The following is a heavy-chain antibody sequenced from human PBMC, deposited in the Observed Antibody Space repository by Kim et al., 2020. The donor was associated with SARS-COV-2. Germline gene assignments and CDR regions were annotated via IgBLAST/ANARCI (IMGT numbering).Heavy chain of an antibody. CDR3: ARVAVTTADY. D-gene: IGHD4-17*01. Sequence: STYYNPSLKSRVTISVDTSKNQFSLKLSSVTAADTAVYYCARVAVTTADYWGQGTLVTVSS. CDR2: ST. V-gene: IGHV4-31*02. J-gene: IGHJ4*02.